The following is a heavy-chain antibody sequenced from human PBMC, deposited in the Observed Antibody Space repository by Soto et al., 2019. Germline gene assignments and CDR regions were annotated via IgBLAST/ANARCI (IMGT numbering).Heavy chain of an antibody. J-gene: IGHJ4*02. Sequence: QVQLVESGGGVVQPGRSLTLSCAASGFPFTSYGMHWLREGPDKGMEWVAIISYDGSDKYYADSVKGRFTISIDNSKNRLYLEMNSLRPEDAALYYGVGGQYCFYYRGQG. D-gene: IGHD3-10*01. CDR3: VGGQYCFYY. CDR1: GFPFTSYG. CDR2: ISYDGSDK. V-gene: IGHV3-30*03.